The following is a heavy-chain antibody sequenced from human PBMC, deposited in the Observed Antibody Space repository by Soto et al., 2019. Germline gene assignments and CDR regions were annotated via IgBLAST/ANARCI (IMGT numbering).Heavy chain of an antibody. CDR1: GGSISSYY. Sequence: QVQLQESGPGLVKPSETLSLTCTVSGGSISSYYWSWIRQPPGKGLEWIGYIYYSGSTNYNPSLKSRVTISVDTSKNQFSLKLSSVTAADTAVYYCARVISGDYYGSGSYSFDYWGQGTLVTVSS. V-gene: IGHV4-59*01. D-gene: IGHD3-10*01. CDR2: IYYSGST. J-gene: IGHJ4*02. CDR3: ARVISGDYYGSGSYSFDY.